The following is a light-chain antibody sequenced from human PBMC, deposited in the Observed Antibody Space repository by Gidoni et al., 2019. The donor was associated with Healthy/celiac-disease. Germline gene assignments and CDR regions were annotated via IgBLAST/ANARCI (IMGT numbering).Light chain of an antibody. CDR1: QSISSY. CDR2: AAS. CDR3: QQSYSTPFT. V-gene: IGKV1-39*01. Sequence: IQMTQSPSSLSAPVGDRVPITCRASQSISSYLNWYQQKPGKAPKLLIYAASRLQSGVPSRFSGSGSGTDFTLTISSLQREDFATYYCQQSYSTPFTFGGGTKVEIK. J-gene: IGKJ4*01.